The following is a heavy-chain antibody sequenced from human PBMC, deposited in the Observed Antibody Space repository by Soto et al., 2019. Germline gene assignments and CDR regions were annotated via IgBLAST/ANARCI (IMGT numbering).Heavy chain of an antibody. CDR2: IYSGGST. CDR1: GFTFSDYY. J-gene: IGHJ4*02. CDR3: AAYSHKGY. V-gene: IGHV3-66*01. D-gene: IGHD3-16*01. Sequence: GGSLRLSCAASGFTFSDYYMSWIRQAPGKGLEWVSLIYSGGSTYYADSVKGRFTISRDSSKNTLYLQMNSLRAEDTAMYYCAAYSHKGYWGQGTLVTVSS.